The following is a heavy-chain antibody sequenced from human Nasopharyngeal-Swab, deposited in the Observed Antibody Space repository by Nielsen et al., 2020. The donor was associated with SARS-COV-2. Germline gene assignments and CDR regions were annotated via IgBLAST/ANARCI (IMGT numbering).Heavy chain of an antibody. J-gene: IGHJ5*02. Sequence: WIRQPPGKGLEWVANIKQDESEKYYVDSVKGRFTVSRGNAKKSPYLQMNSLRAEDTAVYYCARRISGGYDPWGQGTLVTVSS. D-gene: IGHD1-26*01. CDR2: IKQDESEK. CDR3: ARRISGGYDP. V-gene: IGHV3-7*03.